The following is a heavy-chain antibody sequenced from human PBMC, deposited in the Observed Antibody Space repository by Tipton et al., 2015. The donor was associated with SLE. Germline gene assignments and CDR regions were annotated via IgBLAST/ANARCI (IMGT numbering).Heavy chain of an antibody. J-gene: IGHJ4*02. CDR3: ARDVYGYWSDYNQGFDY. V-gene: IGHV3-48*03. Sequence: PLRLSCVASGFSFSSYEMNWVRQAPGKGLEWVSYISGSGSTIFYSDSVKGRFTISRDNTKNLVYLQMKSLRADDTAVYYCARDVYGYWSDYNQGFDYWGQGTLVTVSS. CDR1: GFSFSSYE. CDR2: ISGSGSTI. D-gene: IGHD3-3*01.